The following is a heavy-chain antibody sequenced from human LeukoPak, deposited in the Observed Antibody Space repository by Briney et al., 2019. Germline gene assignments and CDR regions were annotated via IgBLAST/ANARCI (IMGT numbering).Heavy chain of an antibody. CDR3: AKEKYYYEPFDY. V-gene: IGHV3-23*01. Sequence: GXXLRLSCAASGFTFSSYAMSWVRQAQGKGLEWFSAIICSGGSTYYPDSVKRRSTISRDNSKNTLYLQMNSLRAEDTAVYYCAKEKYYYEPFDYWGQGTLVTVSS. CDR1: GFTFSSYA. CDR2: IICSGGST. D-gene: IGHD3-22*01. J-gene: IGHJ4*02.